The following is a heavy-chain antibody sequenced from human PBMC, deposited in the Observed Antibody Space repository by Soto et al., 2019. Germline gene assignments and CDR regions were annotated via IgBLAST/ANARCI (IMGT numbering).Heavy chain of an antibody. CDR2: ISTSGDST. V-gene: IGHV3-23*01. J-gene: IGHJ4*02. D-gene: IGHD2-2*01. Sequence: EVQLLESGVGLVQPGGSLRLSCAASGFTFSSYAMSWVRQAPGKGLEWVSGISTSGDSTYYADSVKGRFTISRDNSKNTLYLQMNSLRAGETAVYYCAINSRYCSSTSCYADWGQGTLVTVSS. CDR1: GFTFSSYA. CDR3: AINSRYCSSTSCYAD.